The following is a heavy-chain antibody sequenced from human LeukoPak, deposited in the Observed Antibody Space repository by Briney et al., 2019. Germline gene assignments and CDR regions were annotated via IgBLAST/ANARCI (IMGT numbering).Heavy chain of an antibody. CDR2: IYSGGST. V-gene: IGHV3-53*01. J-gene: IGHJ3*02. Sequence: GGSLRLSCAASGFTFSDYYMSWVRQAPGKGLEWVSVIYSGGSTYYADSVKGRFTISRDNSKNTLYLQMNSLRAEDTAVYYCARECGGSCYNAFDIWGQGTMVTVSS. CDR3: ARECGGSCYNAFDI. D-gene: IGHD2-15*01. CDR1: GFTFSDYY.